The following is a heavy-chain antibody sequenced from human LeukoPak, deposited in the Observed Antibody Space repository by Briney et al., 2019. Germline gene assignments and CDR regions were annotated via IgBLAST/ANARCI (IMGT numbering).Heavy chain of an antibody. CDR1: GGSVINTNW. CDR3: AREGGFYRPLDY. CDR2: VHLDGRT. D-gene: IGHD3-3*01. Sequence: SETLSLTCGVSGGSVINTNWWTWVRQPPGKGLGWIGEVHLDGRTNYNPSLESRLTMSVDVSENQVSLKLTSVTAADTAVYYCAREGGFYRPLDYSGQGTLVTVSS. J-gene: IGHJ4*02. V-gene: IGHV4-4*02.